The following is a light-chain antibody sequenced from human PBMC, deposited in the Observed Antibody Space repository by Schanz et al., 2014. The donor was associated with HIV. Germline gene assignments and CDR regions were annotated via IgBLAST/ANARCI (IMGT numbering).Light chain of an antibody. V-gene: IGLV2-11*01. J-gene: IGLJ2*01. Sequence: QSALTQPRSVSGSPGQSVTISCSGTSSDVGGYDLVSWYQHHPGKAPKLLILDVTKRASGVPARFSGSKSGSTASLTISGLQAEDEADYYCSSFAGNNKLLFGGGTKLTVL. CDR2: DVT. CDR3: SSFAGNNKLL. CDR1: SSDVGGYDL.